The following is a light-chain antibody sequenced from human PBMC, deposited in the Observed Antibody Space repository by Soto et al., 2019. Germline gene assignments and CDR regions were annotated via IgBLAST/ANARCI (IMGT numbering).Light chain of an antibody. CDR1: QSVNSNY. CDR2: GAS. V-gene: IGKV3-20*01. Sequence: EIVLTQSPDTLSLSPGERATLSCRASQSVNSNYLAWYRQRPGQSPRLLIYGASTRATGIPDRFSGSGSGTDFTLTISRVEPEDFAVYYCQQFGDSLWTFGQGTKVEIK. CDR3: QQFGDSLWT. J-gene: IGKJ1*01.